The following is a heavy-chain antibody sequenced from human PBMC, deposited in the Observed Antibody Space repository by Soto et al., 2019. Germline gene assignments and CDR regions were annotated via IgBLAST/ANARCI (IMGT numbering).Heavy chain of an antibody. V-gene: IGHV3-23*01. Sequence: GGSLRPSCAASGFTFSSYAMSWVRQAPGKGLEWVSAISGSGGSTYYADSVKGRFTISRDNSKNTLYLQMNSLRAEDTAVYYCAKGWKHYYCGMDVWGQGTTVTVSS. CDR2: ISGSGGST. CDR3: AKGWKHYYCGMDV. J-gene: IGHJ6*02. CDR1: GFTFSSYA. D-gene: IGHD1-1*01.